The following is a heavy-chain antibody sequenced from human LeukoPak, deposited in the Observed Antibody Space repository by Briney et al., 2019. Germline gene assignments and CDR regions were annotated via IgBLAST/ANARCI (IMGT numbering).Heavy chain of an antibody. CDR1: GFTFSSYA. CDR2: IYYSGST. V-gene: IGHV4-59*01. D-gene: IGHD3-10*01. Sequence: GSLRLSCAASGFTFSSYAMSLIRQPPGKGLEWIGYIYYSGSTNYNPSLKSRVTISVDTSKNQFSLKLSSVTAADTAVYYCAREGYGSGSYYIYLPMIWGQGTLVTVSS. J-gene: IGHJ4*02. CDR3: AREGYGSGSYYIYLPMI.